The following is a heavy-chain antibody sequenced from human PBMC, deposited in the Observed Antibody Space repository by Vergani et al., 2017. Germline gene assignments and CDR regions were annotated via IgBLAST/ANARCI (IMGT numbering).Heavy chain of an antibody. D-gene: IGHD4-11*01. J-gene: IGHJ6*02. V-gene: IGHV2-5*02. CDR1: GFSLSTSGVG. CDR2: IYWDDDK. Sequence: QITLKESGPTLVKPTQTLTLTCTFSGFSLSTSGVGVGWIRQPPGKALEWLALIYWDDDKRYSPSLKSRLTITKDTSKNQVVLTMTNMDPVDTATYYCARIRPQTTGKTSGYYYGMDVWGQGTTVTVSS. CDR3: ARIRPQTTGKTSGYYYGMDV.